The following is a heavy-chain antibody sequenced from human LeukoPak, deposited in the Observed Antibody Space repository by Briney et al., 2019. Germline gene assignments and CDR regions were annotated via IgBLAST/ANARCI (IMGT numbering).Heavy chain of an antibody. CDR3: ARAGDLSNWFDP. J-gene: IGHJ5*02. V-gene: IGHV3-43*02. CDR2: ISADGGST. Sequence: GGSLRLSCVVSGINFADYAMHWVRQPPGKGLEWVSLISADGGSTFSADSVKGRFTISRDNSKNTLYLQMNSLRAEDTAVYYCARAGDLSNWFDPWGQGTLVTVSS. CDR1: GINFADYA.